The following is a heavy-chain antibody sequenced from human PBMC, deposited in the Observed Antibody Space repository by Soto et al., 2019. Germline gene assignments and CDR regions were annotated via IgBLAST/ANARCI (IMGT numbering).Heavy chain of an antibody. CDR1: GFTVSSNY. CDR2: IWSGGTT. V-gene: IGHV3-66*01. J-gene: IGHJ4*02. Sequence: EQLVESGGGQVQPGGSLRLSCAASGFTVSSNYMSWVRQAPGRGLEWVSTIWSGGTTYYADSVKGRFTISRDDSKNTLYLQMNSLRAEDTALYYCARESGFFATWGQGTLVTVSS. CDR3: ARESGFFAT.